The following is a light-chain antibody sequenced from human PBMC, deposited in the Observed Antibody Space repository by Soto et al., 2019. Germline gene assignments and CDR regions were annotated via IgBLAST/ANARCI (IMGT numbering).Light chain of an antibody. J-gene: IGLJ1*01. CDR1: SSNIGSRT. Sequence: QSVLTQTPSASGTPGQRVTNSCSGSSSNIGSRTVSWYQHLPGTAPKLLIYNNNQRPSGVPDRLSGSKSGTSASLAISRLQSEDEADYYCAAWDDNLNGYVFGTGTKVTVL. CDR2: NNN. V-gene: IGLV1-44*01. CDR3: AAWDDNLNGYV.